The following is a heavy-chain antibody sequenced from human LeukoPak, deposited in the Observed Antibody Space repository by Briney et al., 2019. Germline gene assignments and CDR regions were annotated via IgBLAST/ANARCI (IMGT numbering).Heavy chain of an antibody. CDR1: GFPFNVQT. J-gene: IGHJ4*01. V-gene: IGHV3-7*01. Sequence: GSLRLSCAASGFPFNVQTMSWVRQAPGKGLDWVASMREDGSEIHYVDSVKGRFTISRDNPKNSVYLQMNSLRDEDTAVYYCARGGATGGRFENWGHGTLVTVSS. CDR3: ARGGATGGRFEN. CDR2: MREDGSEI. D-gene: IGHD1-26*01.